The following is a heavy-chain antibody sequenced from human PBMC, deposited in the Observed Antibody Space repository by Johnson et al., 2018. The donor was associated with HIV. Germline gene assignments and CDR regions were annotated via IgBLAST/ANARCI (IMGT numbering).Heavy chain of an antibody. CDR1: GFAFSSYA. V-gene: IGHV3-30-3*01. D-gene: IGHD2-15*01. J-gene: IGHJ3*02. CDR3: ASSSVVDDAFDI. Sequence: QVQLVESGGGLVQPGGSLRLSCAASGFAFSSYAMHWVRQAPGKGLEWVAVISYDGSNKYYADSVKGRFTISRDNSKNTLYLQMNSLRAEDTAVYYCASSSVVDDAFDIWGQGTMVTVSS. CDR2: ISYDGSNK.